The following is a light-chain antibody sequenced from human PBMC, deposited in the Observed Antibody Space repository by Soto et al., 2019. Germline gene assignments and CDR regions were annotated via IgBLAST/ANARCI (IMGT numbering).Light chain of an antibody. CDR2: DAS. Sequence: DIQMTQSPSTLSASVGDRVTITCRASQSISSWLAWYPQKPGKAPKLLIFDASSLETGVASRFSGSGSGTVFTLTLSSLQPYEFATYYCQQYNSYWRTFVQGTQVEIK. CDR3: QQYNSYWRT. J-gene: IGKJ1*01. CDR1: QSISSW. V-gene: IGKV1-5*01.